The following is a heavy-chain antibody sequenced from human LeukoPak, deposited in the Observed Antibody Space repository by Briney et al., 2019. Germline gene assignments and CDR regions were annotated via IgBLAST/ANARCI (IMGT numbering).Heavy chain of an antibody. CDR3: AAYSGSYYHFFDH. J-gene: IGHJ4*02. Sequence: SETLSLTCSVSGGSITAYSWSWIRHPPGKGLEWIGYIYSRGTTNYNPSLKSRVTISVDTSKKQFSLRLTSVTAADTAVYYCAAYSGSYYHFFDHWGQGTLVTVSS. CDR2: IYSRGTT. CDR1: GGSITAYS. D-gene: IGHD1-26*01. V-gene: IGHV4-59*12.